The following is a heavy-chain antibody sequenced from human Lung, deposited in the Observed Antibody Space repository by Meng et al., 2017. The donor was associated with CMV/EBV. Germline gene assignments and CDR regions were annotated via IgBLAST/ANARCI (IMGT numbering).Heavy chain of an antibody. Sequence: SXTXSLXXAVHGESFSGYSWSWIRQPPGKGLEWIGEISHSGITNYNPSLKGRVTISLDTSKNQFSLKLNSVAAADTAVFYCARTLPPARGHRLDYWGQGTLVTVSS. V-gene: IGHV4-34*01. J-gene: IGHJ4*02. D-gene: IGHD1-14*01. CDR3: ARTLPPARGHRLDY. CDR1: GESFSGYS. CDR2: ISHSGIT.